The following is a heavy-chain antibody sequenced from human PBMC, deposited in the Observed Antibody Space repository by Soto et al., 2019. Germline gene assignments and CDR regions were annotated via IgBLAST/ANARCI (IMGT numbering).Heavy chain of an antibody. J-gene: IGHJ4*02. D-gene: IGHD6-19*01. CDR3: ARDPSLIAVADHDY. V-gene: IGHV3-9*01. Sequence: GGSLRLSCAASGFTFDDYAMHWVRQAPGKGLEWVSGISWNSGSIGYADSVKGRFTISRDNAKNTLYLQMNSLRAEDTAVYYCARDPSLIAVADHDYWGQGTLVTVSS. CDR1: GFTFDDYA. CDR2: ISWNSGSI.